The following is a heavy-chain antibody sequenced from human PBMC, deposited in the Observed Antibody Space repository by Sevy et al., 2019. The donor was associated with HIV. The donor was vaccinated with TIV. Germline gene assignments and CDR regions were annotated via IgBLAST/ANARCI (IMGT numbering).Heavy chain of an antibody. V-gene: IGHV4-61*01. CDR2: IYYSGST. D-gene: IGHD2-2*02. Sequence: SETLSLTCTVSGGSLSSGSYYWSWIRQPPGKGLEWIGYIYYSGSTNYNPSLKSRVTISVDTSKNQFSLKLSSVTAADTAVYYCARYCSSTSCYSHDAFDIWGQGTMVTVSS. CDR1: GGSLSSGSYY. J-gene: IGHJ3*02. CDR3: ARYCSSTSCYSHDAFDI.